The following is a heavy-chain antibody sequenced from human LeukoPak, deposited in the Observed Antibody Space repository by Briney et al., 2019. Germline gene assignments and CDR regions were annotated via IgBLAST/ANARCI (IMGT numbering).Heavy chain of an antibody. D-gene: IGHD5-18*01. CDR2: IYYSGSI. J-gene: IGHJ4*02. CDR1: GGSISSYY. Sequence: SETLSLTCTVSGGSISSYYWSWIRQPPGKGLEWIGYIYYSGSINYNPSLKSRVTISVDTSKNQFSLKLSSVTAADTAVYYCARLLGYSYGTFDYWGQGTLVTVSS. V-gene: IGHV4-59*08. CDR3: ARLLGYSYGTFDY.